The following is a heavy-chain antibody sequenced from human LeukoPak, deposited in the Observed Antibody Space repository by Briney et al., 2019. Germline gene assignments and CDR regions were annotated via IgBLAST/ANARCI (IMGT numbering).Heavy chain of an antibody. Sequence: GGSLRLSCAASGFTVSNNYMSWVRQAPGKGLQWVSVIYSGSSTYYADSVKGRFTVSRDNSKNTVYLQMNSLRPGDTAVYYCAKVGEKNMVEAFEIWGQGTRVTVSP. CDR2: IYSGSST. J-gene: IGHJ3*02. CDR3: AKVGEKNMVEAFEI. CDR1: GFTVSNNY. V-gene: IGHV3-53*05. D-gene: IGHD2/OR15-2a*01.